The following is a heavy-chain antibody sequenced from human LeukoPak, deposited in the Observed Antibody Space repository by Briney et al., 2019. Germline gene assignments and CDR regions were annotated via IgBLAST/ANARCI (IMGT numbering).Heavy chain of an antibody. D-gene: IGHD3-10*01. V-gene: IGHV1-18*01. Sequence: ASVKVSCEASGYTFTSYGISWVRQAPGQGLEWMGWISAYNGNTNYAQKLQGRVTMTTESATSTGYMELRSLRSDDTAVYYCAREDTMVRGVNDYWGQGTLVTVSS. CDR2: ISAYNGNT. CDR1: GYTFTSYG. CDR3: AREDTMVRGVNDY. J-gene: IGHJ4*02.